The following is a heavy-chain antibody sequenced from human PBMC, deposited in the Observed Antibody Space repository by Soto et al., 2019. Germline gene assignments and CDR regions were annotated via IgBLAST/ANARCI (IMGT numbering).Heavy chain of an antibody. CDR3: ASTSGRHYPRAY. CDR1: GYTFTSYY. J-gene: IGHJ1*01. D-gene: IGHD3-10*01. V-gene: IGHV1-46*03. Sequence: ASVKVSCKASGYTFTSYYMHWVRQAPGQGLEWMGIINPSGGSTSYAQKFQGRVTMTRDTSTSTVYMELSSLRSEDTAVYYCASTSGRHYPRAYSGQGTLVPVSS. CDR2: INPSGGST.